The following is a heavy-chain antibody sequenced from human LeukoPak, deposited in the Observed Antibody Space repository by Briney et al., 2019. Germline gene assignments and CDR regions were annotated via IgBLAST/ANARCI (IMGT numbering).Heavy chain of an antibody. Sequence: ASVKVSCKASGYIFTNYYIHWVRQAPRQGLEWMGVIDPSDGYTSYPQKLQGRVTMIRDTSTSTVYMELSSLRSEDTAVYYCATVPIVGATIIFDYWGQGTLVTVSS. J-gene: IGHJ4*02. D-gene: IGHD1-26*01. V-gene: IGHV1-46*04. CDR3: ATVPIVGATIIFDY. CDR2: IDPSDGYT. CDR1: GYIFTNYY.